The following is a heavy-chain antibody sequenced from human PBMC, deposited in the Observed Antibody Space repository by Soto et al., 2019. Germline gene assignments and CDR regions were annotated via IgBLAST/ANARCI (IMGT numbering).Heavy chain of an antibody. CDR1: GFSLSTSRVG. CDR2: IYWDDDK. CDR3: AHLTYYFDSSAYYWYFDP. J-gene: IGHJ2*01. D-gene: IGHD3-22*01. Sequence: QITLKESGPTLVKPTQTLTLTCTFSGFSLSTSRVGVGWIRQPPGKALECLALIYWDDDKRYSPSLKSRLTITNDTSKNPVVLTMTNMDPVETATYYCAHLTYYFDSSAYYWYFDPWGGGSLVTVSS. V-gene: IGHV2-5*02.